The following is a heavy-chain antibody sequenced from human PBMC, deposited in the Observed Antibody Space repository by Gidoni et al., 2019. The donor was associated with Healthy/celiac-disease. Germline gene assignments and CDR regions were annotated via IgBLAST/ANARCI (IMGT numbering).Heavy chain of an antibody. D-gene: IGHD5-12*01. Sequence: QVQLVESGGGVVQPGRSLRLSCAASGFTFSSYGMHWVRQAPGKGLEWVAVISYDGSNKYYADSVKGRFTISRDNSKNTLYLQMNSLRSEDTAVYYCANDPVDILPTYGMDVWGQGTTVTVSS. V-gene: IGHV3-30*18. CDR1: GFTFSSYG. CDR2: ISYDGSNK. J-gene: IGHJ6*02. CDR3: ANDPVDILPTYGMDV.